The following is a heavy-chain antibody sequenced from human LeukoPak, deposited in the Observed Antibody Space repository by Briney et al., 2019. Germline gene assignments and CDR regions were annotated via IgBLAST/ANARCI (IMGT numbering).Heavy chain of an antibody. V-gene: IGHV1-69*01. D-gene: IGHD2-15*01. CDR1: GGTFSSYA. J-gene: IGHJ4*02. Sequence: SVKVSCKASGGTFSSYAISWVRQAPGQGLEWMGGIIPIFGTANYAQKFQGRVTITADESTSTAYMEPSSLRSEDTAVYYCARRYCSGGSCYFYWGQGTLVTVSS. CDR3: ARRYCSGGSCYFY. CDR2: IIPIFGTA.